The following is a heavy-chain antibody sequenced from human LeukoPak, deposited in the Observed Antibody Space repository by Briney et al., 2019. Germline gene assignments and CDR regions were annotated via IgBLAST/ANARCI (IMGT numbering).Heavy chain of an antibody. D-gene: IGHD3-16*02. J-gene: IGHJ6*02. CDR3: ARAMYWRGYRSGMDV. Sequence: SETLSLTCTVSGGSISSYYWSWIRQPPGKGLEWIGYIYYSGSTNYNPSLKSRVTISVDTSKNQFSLKLSSVTAADTAVYYCARAMYWRGYRSGMDVWGQGTTVTVSS. CDR2: IYYSGST. CDR1: GGSISSYY. V-gene: IGHV4-59*12.